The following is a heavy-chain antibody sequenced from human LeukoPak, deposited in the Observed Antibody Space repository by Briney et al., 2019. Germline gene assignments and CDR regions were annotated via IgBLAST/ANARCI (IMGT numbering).Heavy chain of an antibody. D-gene: IGHD1-26*01. V-gene: IGHV4-39*01. Sequence: SETLSLTCTVSGGSISSGDYYWSWIRQPPGKGLEWIGSIYYSGSTYYNPSLKSRVTISVDTSKNQFSLKLSSVTAADTAVYYCARQGVGEGYFDYWGQGTLDTVSS. CDR3: ARQGVGEGYFDY. CDR2: IYYSGST. CDR1: GGSISSGDYY. J-gene: IGHJ4*02.